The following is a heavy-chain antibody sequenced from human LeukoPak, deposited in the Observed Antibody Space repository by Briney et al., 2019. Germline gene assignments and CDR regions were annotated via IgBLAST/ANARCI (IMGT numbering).Heavy chain of an antibody. CDR2: ISDSGGST. D-gene: IGHD1-7*01. CDR1: GFTFNNYA. J-gene: IGHJ3*02. CDR3: AKSARTNWNYVLDAFDI. Sequence: PGGSLRLFCAASGFTFNNYAMDWVRQAPGKGLEWVSAISDSGGSTYYADSVKGRFTVSRDNSKNTLSLQMSSLRAEDTAVYYCAKSARTNWNYVLDAFDIWGQGTMVTVSS. V-gene: IGHV3-23*01.